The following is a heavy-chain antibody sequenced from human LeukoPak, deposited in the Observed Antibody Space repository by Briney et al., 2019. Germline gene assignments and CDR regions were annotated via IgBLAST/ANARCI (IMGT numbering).Heavy chain of an antibody. Sequence: SQTLSLTCTVSGGSISSGDYYWSWIRQPPGKGLEWIGYIYYSGSTYYNPSLKSRVTISVDTSKNQFSLKLSSVTAADTAVYYCARTLYSYGYLTGYYFDYWGQGTLATVSS. CDR3: ARTLYSYGYLTGYYFDY. V-gene: IGHV4-30-4*01. CDR2: IYYSGST. J-gene: IGHJ4*02. D-gene: IGHD5-18*01. CDR1: GGSISSGDYY.